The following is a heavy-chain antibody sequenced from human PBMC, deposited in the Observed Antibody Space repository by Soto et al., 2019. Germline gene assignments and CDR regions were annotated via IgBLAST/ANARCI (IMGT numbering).Heavy chain of an antibody. J-gene: IGHJ4*02. V-gene: IGHV4-34*01. Sequence: QVQLQQWGAGLLKPSETLSLTCAVNGGSLSGYYWSWIRQPPGKGLEWIGEIKDGGSTNYSPSLRGRVTISADTSKNQFSLRLNSVTAADPAVYFCARGQEGIVATHWDQGTLVTVSS. D-gene: IGHD5-12*01. CDR1: GGSLSGYY. CDR3: ARGQEGIVATH. CDR2: IKDGGST.